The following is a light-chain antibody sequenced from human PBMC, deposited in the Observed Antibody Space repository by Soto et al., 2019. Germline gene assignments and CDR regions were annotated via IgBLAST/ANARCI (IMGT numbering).Light chain of an antibody. CDR3: QPHNNWPVVT. J-gene: IGKJ4*01. CDR2: DAS. Sequence: DIQMTQSPSTLSASVGDRVTITCRASQTINSFLAWYQQTPGKAPKLLIYDASSLQSGVPSRFSGGGSGTEFTPTINSLQSEDFAMYYCQPHNNWPVVTFGGGTKVDIK. V-gene: IGKV1-5*01. CDR1: QTINSF.